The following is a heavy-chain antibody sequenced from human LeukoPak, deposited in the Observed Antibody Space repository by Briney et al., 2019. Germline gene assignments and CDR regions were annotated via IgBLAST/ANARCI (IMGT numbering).Heavy chain of an antibody. Sequence: PSETLSLTCTVSGGSISSYYWSRIRQPAGKGLEWIGRIYTSGSTNYNPSLKSRVTISVDTSKNQFSLKLSSVTAADTAVYYCASGNYYDSSGYYYVPRWFDPWGQGTLVTVSS. CDR3: ASGNYYDSSGYYYVPRWFDP. V-gene: IGHV4-4*07. CDR2: IYTSGST. D-gene: IGHD3-22*01. CDR1: GGSISSYY. J-gene: IGHJ5*02.